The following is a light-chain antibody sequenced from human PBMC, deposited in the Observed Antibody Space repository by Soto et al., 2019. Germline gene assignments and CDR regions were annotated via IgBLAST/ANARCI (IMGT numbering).Light chain of an antibody. V-gene: IGKV4-1*01. Sequence: DIVMTQSPDSLAVSLGERATINCKSSQSVLYSSNNKNYLAWYQQKPGQPPKLLIYWASTRESGVPDRFSCSGSGTDFTLTISSLHAEDVAVYDCQQYYSTPPTFGGGTKVDIK. J-gene: IGKJ4*01. CDR2: WAS. CDR1: QSVLYSSNNKNY. CDR3: QQYYSTPPT.